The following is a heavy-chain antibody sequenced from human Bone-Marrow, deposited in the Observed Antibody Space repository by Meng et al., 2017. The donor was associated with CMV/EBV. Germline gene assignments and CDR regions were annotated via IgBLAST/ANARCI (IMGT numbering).Heavy chain of an antibody. D-gene: IGHD3-9*01. V-gene: IGHV1-2*02. CDR3: ARGNSNDWAGAMNGFDI. CDR1: GYTFTGYY. CDR2: INPNNAVT. J-gene: IGHJ3*02. Sequence: ASVKVSCKASGYTFTGYYIHWVRQAPGQGLEWMGWINPNNAVTNYAQKFQGRVTMTRDTSIRTVYMALARLTSGDTAVYYCARGNSNDWAGAMNGFDIWGQGSMVTVSS.